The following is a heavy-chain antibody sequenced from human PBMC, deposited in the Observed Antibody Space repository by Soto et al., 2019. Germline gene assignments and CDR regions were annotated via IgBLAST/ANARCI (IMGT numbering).Heavy chain of an antibody. V-gene: IGHV1-8*01. D-gene: IGHD3-3*01. CDR2: MNPNSGNT. CDR1: GYTFTSYD. J-gene: IGHJ6*03. Sequence: ASVKVSCTASGYTFTSYDINWVRQATGQGLEWMGWMNPNSGNTGYAQKFQGRVTMTRNTSISTAYMELSSLRSEDTAVYYCARFGSYDFWSGSFFYYYYMDVWGKGTTVTVSS. CDR3: ARFGSYDFWSGSFFYYYYMDV.